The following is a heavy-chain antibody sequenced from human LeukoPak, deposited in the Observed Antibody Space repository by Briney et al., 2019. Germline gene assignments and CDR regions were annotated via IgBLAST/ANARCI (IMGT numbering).Heavy chain of an antibody. CDR2: INQDGSVI. CDR3: ARDYGSGRGAFDI. D-gene: IGHD3-10*01. CDR1: GFTFRSYW. V-gene: IGHV3-7*01. Sequence: PGGTLRLSCSASGFTFRSYWMSWGRQAPRGGLEWVANINQDGSVIYYGDSVKGRFTISRDNAKNSLYLQMHSLRDEDTAVYYCARDYGSGRGAFDIWGQGTMVIVSS. J-gene: IGHJ3*02.